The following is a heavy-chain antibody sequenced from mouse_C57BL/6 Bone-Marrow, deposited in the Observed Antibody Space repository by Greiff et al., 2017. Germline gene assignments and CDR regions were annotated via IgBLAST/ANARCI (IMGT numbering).Heavy chain of an antibody. V-gene: IGHV1-5*01. D-gene: IGHD2-2*01. J-gene: IGHJ3*01. Sequence: VQLQQSGTVLARPGASVKMSCKTSGYTFTSYWMHWVKQRPGQGLEWIGAIYPGNSDTSYNQKFKGKAKLTAVTYASTAYMELSSLTNEDSAVYYCTRWERGYYGYPWFAYWGQGTLVTVSA. CDR2: IYPGNSDT. CDR3: TRWERGYYGYPWFAY. CDR1: GYTFTSYW.